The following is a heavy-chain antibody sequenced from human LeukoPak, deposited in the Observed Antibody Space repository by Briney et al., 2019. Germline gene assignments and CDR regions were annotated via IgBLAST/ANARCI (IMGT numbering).Heavy chain of an antibody. CDR2: ISYSGSTI. V-gene: IGHV3-11*04. D-gene: IGHD3-9*01. CDR3: CLRRGLLRYFDWLEY. Sequence: GGPLRLLCAASGFHFSDYYMIGIRQAPGKGLEGVSYISYSGSTIYYADSVKGRVTISRDNAKNSLYLQMNSLRAEDTAVYYCCLRRGLLRYFDWLEYWGQGTLVTVSS. J-gene: IGHJ4*02. CDR1: GFHFSDYY.